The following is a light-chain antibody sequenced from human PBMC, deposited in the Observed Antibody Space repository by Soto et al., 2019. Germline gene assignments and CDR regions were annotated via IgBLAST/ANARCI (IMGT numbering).Light chain of an antibody. CDR1: RGISSY. Sequence: DIVLTQSPSTLSLSPGERATLSCRASRGISSYLAWYQQKPGKAPRLLIYDASNRATGIPARFSGSGSGTDFTRTNSNLEPEDFAVYFCQQRTNSPTFGQGTKVEIE. J-gene: IGKJ1*01. CDR3: QQRTNSPT. CDR2: DAS. V-gene: IGKV3-11*01.